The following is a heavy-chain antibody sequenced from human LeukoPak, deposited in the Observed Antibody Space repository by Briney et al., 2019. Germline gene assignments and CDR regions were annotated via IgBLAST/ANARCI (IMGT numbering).Heavy chain of an antibody. J-gene: IGHJ4*02. CDR3: ARGRDLLIAAAGTIDY. CDR2: ISAYNGNT. D-gene: IGHD6-13*01. Sequence: ASVKVSCKASGYTFTSYGISWVRQAPGQGLEWMGWISAYNGNTNYAQKLQGRVTMTTDTSTSTAYMELRSLRSDDTAVYYCARGRDLLIAAAGTIDYWGQGTLVTVSS. V-gene: IGHV1-18*01. CDR1: GYTFTSYG.